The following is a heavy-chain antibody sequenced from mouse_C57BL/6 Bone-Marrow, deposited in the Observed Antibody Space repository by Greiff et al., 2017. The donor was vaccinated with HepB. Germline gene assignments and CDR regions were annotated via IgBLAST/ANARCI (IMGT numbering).Heavy chain of an antibody. CDR2: INPYNGGT. CDR3: AKQLALPFDY. V-gene: IGHV1-19*01. CDR1: GYTFTDYY. Sequence: EVQLQQSGPVLVKPGASVKMSCKASGYTFTDYYMNWVKQSHGKSLEWIGVINPYNGGTSYNQKFKGKATLTVGKSSSTAYMVLNSLTSEDSAVYYYAKQLALPFDYWGQGTTLTVSS. J-gene: IGHJ2*01. D-gene: IGHD3-1*01.